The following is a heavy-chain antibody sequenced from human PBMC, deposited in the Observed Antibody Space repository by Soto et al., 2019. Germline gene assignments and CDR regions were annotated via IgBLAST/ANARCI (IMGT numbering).Heavy chain of an antibody. CDR3: AKKGRGSLATYCNYGDCHYAFDL. Sequence: EVQLLESGGGLVQPGGSLRLSCAASGFTFTNYAMSWVRQAPGKGLEWVSTVSGGGDGTYYADSVKGRFSTSRDNSRNTVYLQMNSLRAEDTAVYYCAKKGRGSLATYCNYGDCHYAFDLWGQGTIVTVSS. D-gene: IGHD2-21*02. V-gene: IGHV3-23*01. CDR2: VSGGGDGT. CDR1: GFTFTNYA. J-gene: IGHJ3*01.